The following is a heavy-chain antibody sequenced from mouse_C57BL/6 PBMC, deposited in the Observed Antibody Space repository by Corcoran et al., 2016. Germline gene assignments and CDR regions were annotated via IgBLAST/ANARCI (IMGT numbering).Heavy chain of an antibody. D-gene: IGHD1-1*01. CDR2: IDPEDGDT. Sequence: EVQLQQSGAELVRPGASVKLSCTASGFNIKDYYMHWVKQRPEQGLEWIGRIDPEDGDTEYAPKFQGKATMTADTSSNTAYLQLSSLTSEDTAVYYCTSPYYDGSSYNAMDYWGQGTSVTVSS. J-gene: IGHJ4*01. CDR3: TSPYYDGSSYNAMDY. CDR1: GFNIKDYY. V-gene: IGHV14-1*01.